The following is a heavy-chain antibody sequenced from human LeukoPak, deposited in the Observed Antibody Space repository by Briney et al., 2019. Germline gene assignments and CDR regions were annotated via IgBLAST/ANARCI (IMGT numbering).Heavy chain of an antibody. Sequence: ASVKVSCKASGYTFTGYYMHWVRQAPGQGLEXXGWINPNSGGTNYAQKFQGRVTMTRDTSISTAYMELSRLRSDDTAVYYCARDSPEYGYYFDYWGQGTLVTVSS. CDR2: INPNSGGT. J-gene: IGHJ4*02. CDR1: GYTFTGYY. V-gene: IGHV1-2*02. CDR3: ARDSPEYGYYFDY. D-gene: IGHD2/OR15-2a*01.